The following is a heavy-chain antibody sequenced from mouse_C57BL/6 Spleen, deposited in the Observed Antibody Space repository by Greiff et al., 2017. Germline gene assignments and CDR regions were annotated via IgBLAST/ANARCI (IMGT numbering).Heavy chain of an antibody. CDR3: ARDGLGYAMDY. Sequence: VQLKQSRPELVKPGASVKISCKASGYAFSSSWMNWVKKRPGKGLEWIGRIYPGDGDTTYNGKFKGKATLTADKSSSTAYMQLSSLTSEDSAVYLCARDGLGYAMDYWGQGTSVIVSS. CDR2: IYPGDGDT. J-gene: IGHJ4*01. V-gene: IGHV1-82*01. CDR1: GYAFSSSW. D-gene: IGHD2-2*01.